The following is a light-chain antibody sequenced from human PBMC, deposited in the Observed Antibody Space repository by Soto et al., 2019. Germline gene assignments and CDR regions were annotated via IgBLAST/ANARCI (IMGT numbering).Light chain of an antibody. Sequence: ILMTQSPATLSVSPGERATLSCRASQSVSNNLAWYQQIPGQAPRLLIYDASTRATGIPARFSGSGSGTEFTLTISGLQSEDFAVYYCQQYNNWPPWTFGQGTKVEIK. V-gene: IGKV3-15*01. J-gene: IGKJ1*01. CDR2: DAS. CDR3: QQYNNWPPWT. CDR1: QSVSNN.